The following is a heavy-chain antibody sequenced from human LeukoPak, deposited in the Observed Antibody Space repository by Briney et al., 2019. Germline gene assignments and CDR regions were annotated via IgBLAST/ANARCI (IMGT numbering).Heavy chain of an antibody. D-gene: IGHD3-9*01. CDR3: AKLPDLYYDILTGYFYPYYFDY. J-gene: IGHJ4*02. CDR1: GFTFSSYG. CDR2: ISGSGGST. V-gene: IGHV3-23*01. Sequence: GGSLRLSCAASGFTFSSYGMSWVRQAPGKGLEWVSAISGSGGSTYYADSVKGRFTISRDNSKNTLYLQMNSLRAEDTAVYYCAKLPDLYYDILTGYFYPYYFDYWGQGTLVTVSS.